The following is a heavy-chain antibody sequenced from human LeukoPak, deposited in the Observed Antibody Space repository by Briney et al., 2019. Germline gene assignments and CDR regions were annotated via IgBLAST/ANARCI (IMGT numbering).Heavy chain of an antibody. CDR3: AEEVVASVGMGGHLYNWFDP. CDR1: GFMFSSYG. J-gene: IGHJ5*02. D-gene: IGHD1-26*01. CDR2: ISHEESNK. Sequence: GGSLRLSCAASGFMFSSYGMHWVRQAPGKGLEWVAVISHEESNKFYADSVRGRFTISRDNAKNTLYLQMDSLRAEDTATYYCAEEVVASVGMGGHLYNWFDPWGQGTLVTVSS. V-gene: IGHV3-30*18.